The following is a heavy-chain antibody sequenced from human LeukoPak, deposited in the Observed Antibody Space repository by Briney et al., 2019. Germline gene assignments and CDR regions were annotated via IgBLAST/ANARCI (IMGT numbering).Heavy chain of an antibody. CDR1: GFTFSSYE. Sequence: GGSLRLSCAASGFTFSSYELNWVRQAPGKGLEWVSYISSSGSTIYYADSVKGRFTVSRDNAKNSLYLQMNSLRAEDTAVYYCARGITIFFDYWAREPWSPSPQ. J-gene: IGHJ4*02. CDR2: ISSSGSTI. CDR3: ARGITIFFDY. D-gene: IGHD3-9*01. V-gene: IGHV3-48*03.